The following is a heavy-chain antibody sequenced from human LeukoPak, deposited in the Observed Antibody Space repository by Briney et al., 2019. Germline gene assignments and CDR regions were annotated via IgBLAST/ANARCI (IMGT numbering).Heavy chain of an antibody. CDR2: ISSSGSTI. CDR3: AREVATTPGHWFDP. J-gene: IGHJ5*02. CDR1: GFTFSSYE. D-gene: IGHD5-12*01. V-gene: IGHV3-48*03. Sequence: GGSLRLSCAASGFTFSSYEMNWVRQAPGKGLEWVSYISSSGSTIYYADPVKGRFTISRDNAKNSLYLQMNSLRAEDTAVYYCAREVATTPGHWFDPWGQGTLVTVSS.